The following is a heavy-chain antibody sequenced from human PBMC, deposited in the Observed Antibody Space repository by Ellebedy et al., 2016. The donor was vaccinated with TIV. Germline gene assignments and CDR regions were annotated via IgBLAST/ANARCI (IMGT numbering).Heavy chain of an antibody. V-gene: IGHV1-18*04. CDR1: GYTFTSYH. J-gene: IGHJ3*02. CDR2: ISAYNGNT. Sequence: ASVKVSCKASGYTFTSYHINWVRQATGQGLEWMGWISAYNGNTNHAQKLQGRVTMTTDTSTSTAYMELRSLRSDDTAVYYCARAMGYSSGFDIWGQGTMVTVSS. D-gene: IGHD6-19*01. CDR3: ARAMGYSSGFDI.